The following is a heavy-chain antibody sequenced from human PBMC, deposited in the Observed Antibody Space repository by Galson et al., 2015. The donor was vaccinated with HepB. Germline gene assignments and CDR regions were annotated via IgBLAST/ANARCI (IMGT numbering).Heavy chain of an antibody. J-gene: IGHJ1*01. V-gene: IGHV3-23*01. CDR2: ISGSGSST. CDR3: AKAYSGSSRGRFES. CDR1: GFTFNIFA. Sequence: SLRLSCAASGFTFNIFAMSWVRQAPGKGLEWVSGISGSGSSTYYADSVTGRFTISRDSSKGTLYLQMNSLRAEDTAIYYCAKAYSGSSRGRFESWGQGTLVTVSS. D-gene: IGHD5-12*01.